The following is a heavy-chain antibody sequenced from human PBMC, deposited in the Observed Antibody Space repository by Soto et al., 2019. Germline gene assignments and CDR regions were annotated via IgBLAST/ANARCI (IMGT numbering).Heavy chain of an antibody. D-gene: IGHD3-10*01. V-gene: IGHV3-21*01. J-gene: IGHJ6*02. CDR1: GFTFNDYS. CDR2: ISSSGTYI. Sequence: GGSLRLSCEAPGFTFNDYSMDWVRQAPEKGLEWVSSISSSGTYIYYADSVKGRFAISRDNANNVMYLQMDTLRAEDTAVYYCVRAGHVFDVHYYGMDLWGQGTTVTVSS. CDR3: VRAGHVFDVHYYGMDL.